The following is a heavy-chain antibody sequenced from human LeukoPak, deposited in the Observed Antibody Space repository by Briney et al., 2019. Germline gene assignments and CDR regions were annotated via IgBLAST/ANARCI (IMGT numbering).Heavy chain of an antibody. CDR3: AKARCSGGSCYDDY. J-gene: IGHJ4*02. V-gene: IGHV3-23*01. CDR2: ISGSGGST. Sequence: PGGSLRLSCAASGFTFSSYSMNWVRQAPGKGLEWVSAISGSGGSTYYADSVKGRFTISRDNSKNTLYLQMNSLRAEDTAVYYCAKARCSGGSCYDDYWGQGTLVTVSS. CDR1: GFTFSSYS. D-gene: IGHD2-15*01.